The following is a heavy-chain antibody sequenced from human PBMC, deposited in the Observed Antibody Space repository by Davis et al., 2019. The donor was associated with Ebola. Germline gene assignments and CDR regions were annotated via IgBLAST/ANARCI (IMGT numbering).Heavy chain of an antibody. Sequence: MPSETLSLTCAVYGESFSGYYWSWIRQSPEKGLEWIGEVNDGGGGTYNPSLKSRVTIPIDKLRNQFSLKLNSVTAADTAVYYCARVGLSSGWTFDSWGQGTLVIVSS. D-gene: IGHD6-19*01. CDR2: VNDGGGG. V-gene: IGHV4-34*01. CDR3: ARVGLSSGWTFDS. CDR1: GESFSGYY. J-gene: IGHJ4*02.